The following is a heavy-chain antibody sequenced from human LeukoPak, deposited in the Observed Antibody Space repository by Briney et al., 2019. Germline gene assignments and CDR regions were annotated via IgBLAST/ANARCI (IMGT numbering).Heavy chain of an antibody. CDR3: AKNQMEKNRFDP. CDR2: INPKTGGP. J-gene: IGHJ5*02. CDR1: GYTFIDYY. V-gene: IGHV1-2*02. Sequence: ASVKVSCKASGYTFIDYYIHWVRQAPGQGLEWMGWINPKTGGPKYAQKFQGRLTMTRDTSINTVYMELSRLTSDDPAVYYCAKNQMEKNRFDPWGRRTLITVSS. D-gene: IGHD1-1*01.